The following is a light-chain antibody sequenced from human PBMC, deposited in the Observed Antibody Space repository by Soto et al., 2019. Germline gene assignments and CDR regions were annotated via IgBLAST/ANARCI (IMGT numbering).Light chain of an antibody. CDR3: QQYGSSPGT. Sequence: EIVLTQSTGTLSLSPGERATLSCRASQSVSSSYLAWYQQKPGQAPRLLIYGASSRATGIPDRFSGSGSWTVFTLTISRLEPEDFAVYYCQQYGSSPGTFGQGTK. J-gene: IGKJ1*01. V-gene: IGKV3-20*01. CDR1: QSVSSSY. CDR2: GAS.